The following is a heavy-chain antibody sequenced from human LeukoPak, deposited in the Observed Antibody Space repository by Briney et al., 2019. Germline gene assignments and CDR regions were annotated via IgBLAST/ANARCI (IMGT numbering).Heavy chain of an antibody. CDR1: GFMFSSSW. CDR2: IKEDGSDK. V-gene: IGHV3-7*01. D-gene: IGHD5-18*01. CDR3: ARDAAYGYDRFDY. Sequence: GGSLRLSCAASGFMFSSSWMAWVRQAPGKGLEWVANIKEDGSDKNYVDSVKGRFTISRDNAKNSLYLQMNSLRAEDTAVYYCARDAAYGYDRFDYWGQGTRVTVSS. J-gene: IGHJ4*02.